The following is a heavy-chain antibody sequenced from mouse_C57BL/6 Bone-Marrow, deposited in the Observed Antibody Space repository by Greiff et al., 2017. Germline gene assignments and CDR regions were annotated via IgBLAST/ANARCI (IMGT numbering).Heavy chain of an antibody. J-gene: IGHJ4*01. D-gene: IGHD1-1*01. CDR1: GIDFSRYW. CDR3: ARREVYYYGSSYAMDY. V-gene: IGHV4-1*01. CDR2: INPDSSTI. Sequence: EVKLVESGGGLVQPGGSLKLSCAASGIDFSRYWMSWVRRAPGKGLEWIGEINPDSSTINYAPSLKDKFIISRDNAKNTLYLQMSKVRSEDTALYYCARREVYYYGSSYAMDYWGQGTSVTVSS.